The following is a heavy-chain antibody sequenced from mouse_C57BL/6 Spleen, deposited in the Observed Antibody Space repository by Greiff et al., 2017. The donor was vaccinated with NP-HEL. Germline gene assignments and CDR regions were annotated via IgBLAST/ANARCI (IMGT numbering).Heavy chain of an antibody. Sequence: VKLMESGAELVRPGTSVKVSCKASGYAFTNYLIEWVKQRPGQGLEWIGVINPGSGGTNYNEKFKGKATLTADKSSSTAYMQLSSLTSEDSAVYFCARKGYDYDHYWGQGTLVTVSA. V-gene: IGHV1-54*01. D-gene: IGHD2-4*01. J-gene: IGHJ3*01. CDR3: ARKGYDYDHY. CDR2: INPGSGGT. CDR1: GYAFTNYL.